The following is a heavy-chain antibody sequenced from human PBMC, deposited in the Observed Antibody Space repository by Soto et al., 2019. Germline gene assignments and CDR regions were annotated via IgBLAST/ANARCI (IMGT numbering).Heavy chain of an antibody. J-gene: IGHJ4*02. CDR3: ARYGRVGATGGLFGY. D-gene: IGHD1-26*01. V-gene: IGHV4-59*01. Sequence: PSETLSLTCTVSGGSISSYYWSWIRQPPGKGLEWIGYIYYSGSTNYNPSLKSRVTISVDTSKNQFSLKLSSVTAADTAVYYCARYGRVGATGGLFGYWGQGTLVTVSS. CDR1: GGSISSYY. CDR2: IYYSGST.